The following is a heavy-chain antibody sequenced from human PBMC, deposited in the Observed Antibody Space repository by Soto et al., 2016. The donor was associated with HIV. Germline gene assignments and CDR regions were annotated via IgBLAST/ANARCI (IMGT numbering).Heavy chain of an antibody. CDR1: GFTFSSYT. CDR2: TGGSGGNI. Sequence: EVELLESGGGLVQPGGPVKVSCEGSGFTFSSYTMSWVRQSPGKGLEWVSSTGGSGGNIYYADSLKGRFTISRDNSKNTLYLQMNSLTAEDTAVYYCGRARYCSGGSCFLDYWGQGALVTVSS. CDR3: GRARYCSGGSCFLDY. V-gene: IGHV3-23*01. J-gene: IGHJ4*02. D-gene: IGHD2-15*01.